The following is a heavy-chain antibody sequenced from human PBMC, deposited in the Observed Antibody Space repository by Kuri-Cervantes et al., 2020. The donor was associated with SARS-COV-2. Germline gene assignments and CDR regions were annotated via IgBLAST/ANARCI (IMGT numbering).Heavy chain of an antibody. J-gene: IGHJ4*02. CDR1: GYSISSGYY. CDR2: IYHSGST. V-gene: IGHV4-38-2*01. Sequence: SQTLSLTCAVSGYSISSGYYWGWIRQPPGKGLEWIGSIYHSGSTYYNPSLKSRVTISVDTSKNQFSLKLSSVTAADTAVYYCAGRSGYDLDFDYWGQGTLVTVSS. D-gene: IGHD5-12*01. CDR3: AGRSGYDLDFDY.